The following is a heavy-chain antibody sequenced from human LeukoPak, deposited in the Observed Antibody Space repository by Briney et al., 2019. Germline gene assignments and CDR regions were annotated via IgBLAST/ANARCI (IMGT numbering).Heavy chain of an antibody. V-gene: IGHV4-34*01. Sequence: SETLSLTCAVYGGSFSGYYWSWIRQPPGKGLEWIGEINHSGGTNYNPSLKSRVTISVDTSKNQFSLKLSSVTAADTAVYYCARGQDFDWLFDAFDIWGQGTMVTVSS. D-gene: IGHD3-9*01. CDR3: ARGQDFDWLFDAFDI. CDR2: INHSGGT. J-gene: IGHJ3*02. CDR1: GGSFSGYY.